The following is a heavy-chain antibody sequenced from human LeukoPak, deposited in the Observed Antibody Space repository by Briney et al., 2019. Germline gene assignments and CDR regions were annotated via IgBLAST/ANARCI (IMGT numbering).Heavy chain of an antibody. Sequence: VKVSCKASGGTFSSYAISWVRQAPGQGLEWMGGIIPIFGTANYAQKFQGRVTITADESTSTAYMELSSLRSEDTAVYYCAREDYYDSSGYGWYWFDPWGQGTLVTVSS. CDR3: AREDYYDSSGYGWYWFDP. CDR1: GGTFSSYA. J-gene: IGHJ5*02. V-gene: IGHV1-69*13. D-gene: IGHD3-22*01. CDR2: IIPIFGTA.